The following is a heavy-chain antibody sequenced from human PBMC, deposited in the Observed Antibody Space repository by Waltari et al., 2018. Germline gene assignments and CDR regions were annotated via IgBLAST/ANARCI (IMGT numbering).Heavy chain of an antibody. Sequence: QVQLVESGGGVVQPGRSLRLSCAASGFPFSTYVVHWVRQAPGKGLEWLAVMSPDGGLSYYADSVKGRFTISRDNSRNTLFLQMNGLRPDDTAVYFCARDPLPGPPDFFDYWGQGTLVSVSS. CDR1: GFPFSTYV. J-gene: IGHJ4*02. CDR3: ARDPLPGPPDFFDY. V-gene: IGHV3-30*01. CDR2: MSPDGGLS. D-gene: IGHD1-1*01.